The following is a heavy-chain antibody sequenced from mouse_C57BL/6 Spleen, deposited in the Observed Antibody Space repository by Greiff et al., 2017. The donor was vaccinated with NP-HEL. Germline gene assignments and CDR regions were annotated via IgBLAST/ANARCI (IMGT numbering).Heavy chain of an antibody. CDR3: TNGYYGSSYVGEFDY. CDR1: GYTFTDYE. Sequence: QVQLQQSGAELVRPGASVTLSCKASGYTFTDYEMHWVKQTPVHGLEWIGAIDPETGGTAYNQKFKGKAILTADKSSSTAYMELRSLTSEDSAVYYCTNGYYGSSYVGEFDYWGQGTTLTVSS. D-gene: IGHD1-1*01. V-gene: IGHV1-15*01. CDR2: IDPETGGT. J-gene: IGHJ2*01.